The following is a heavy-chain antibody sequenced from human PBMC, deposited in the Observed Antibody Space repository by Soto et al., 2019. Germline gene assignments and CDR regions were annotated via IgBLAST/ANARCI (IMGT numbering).Heavy chain of an antibody. V-gene: IGHV3-33*01. D-gene: IGHD6-19*01. CDR2: IWYDGSNK. Sequence: GGSLRLSCAASGFTFSSYGMHWVRQAPGKGLEWVAVIWYDGSNKYYADSVKGRFTISRDNSKNTLYLQMNSLRAEDTAVYYCARAPLSFHSSGWNRGGYYYGMDVWGQGTTVTVSS. J-gene: IGHJ6*02. CDR1: GFTFSSYG. CDR3: ARAPLSFHSSGWNRGGYYYGMDV.